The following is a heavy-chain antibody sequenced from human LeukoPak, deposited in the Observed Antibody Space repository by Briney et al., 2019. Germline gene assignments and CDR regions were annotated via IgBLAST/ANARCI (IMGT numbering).Heavy chain of an antibody. CDR2: INPNSGGT. J-gene: IGHJ5*02. CDR3: AREAVAGTTGFDP. Sequence: GASVKVSCKASGYTFTGYYMHWVRQAPGQGLEWMGWINPNSGGTNYAQKFQGRVTMTRDTSISTAYMELSRLRSDDTAVYYCAREAVAGTTGFDPWGQGTLVTVSS. CDR1: GYTFTGYY. V-gene: IGHV1-2*02. D-gene: IGHD6-19*01.